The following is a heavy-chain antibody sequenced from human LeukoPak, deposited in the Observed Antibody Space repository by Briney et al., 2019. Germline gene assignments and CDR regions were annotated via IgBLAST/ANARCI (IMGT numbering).Heavy chain of an antibody. V-gene: IGHV1-2*02. CDR3: ARDQGNGFYINWFDP. J-gene: IGHJ5*02. Sequence: ASVTVSCKASGYSFSGYYLHWVRQAPGQGHEWMGWINPNNGGARYAQKFQGRVTMTRDTSISTAYMELNSLTSDDTAVYYCARDQGNGFYINWFDPWGQGTLVTVSS. CDR2: INPNNGGA. D-gene: IGHD3-22*01. CDR1: GYSFSGYY.